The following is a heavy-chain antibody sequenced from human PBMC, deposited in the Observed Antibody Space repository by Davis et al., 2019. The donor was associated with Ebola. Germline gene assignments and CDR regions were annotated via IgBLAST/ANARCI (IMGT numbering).Heavy chain of an antibody. CDR3: ARDLLAALNWFDP. D-gene: IGHD6-6*01. CDR2: ISSSGNTI. CDR1: GFIFGDNY. J-gene: IGHJ5*02. Sequence: GESLKISCAASGFIFGDNYMSWIRQAPGKGLECVAYISSSGNTIDYADSVKGRFSISRDNAKNSVWLQMNSLRVEDMAVYYCARDLLAALNWFDPWGQGTLVTVSS. V-gene: IGHV3-11*01.